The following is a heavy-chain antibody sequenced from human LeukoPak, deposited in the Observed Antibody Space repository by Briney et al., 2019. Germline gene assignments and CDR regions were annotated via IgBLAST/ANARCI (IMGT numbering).Heavy chain of an antibody. D-gene: IGHD3-22*01. CDR3: EKPYYYDSSGFESPYFDY. CDR2: ISYDGSNK. V-gene: IGHV3-30*04. J-gene: IGHJ4*02. CDR1: GFTFSSYA. Sequence: GGSLRLSCAASGFTFSSYAMSWVRQAPGKGLEWVAVISYDGSNKYYADSVKGRFTISRDNSKNTLYLQMNSLRAEDTAVYYCEKPYYYDSSGFESPYFDYWGQGTLVTVSS.